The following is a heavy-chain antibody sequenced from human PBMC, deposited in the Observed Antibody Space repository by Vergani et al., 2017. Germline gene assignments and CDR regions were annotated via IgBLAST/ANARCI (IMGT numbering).Heavy chain of an antibody. CDR1: GYTFTGYY. D-gene: IGHD6-19*01. CDR2: INPSGGST. Sequence: QVQLVQSGAEVKKPGSSVKVSCKASGYTFTGYYMHWVRQAPGQGLEWMGIINPSGGSTSYAQKFQGRVTMTRDTSTSTVYMELSSLRAEDTAVYYCARASPIAVAGTRFDYWGQGTLVTVSS. V-gene: IGHV1-46*01. J-gene: IGHJ4*02. CDR3: ARASPIAVAGTRFDY.